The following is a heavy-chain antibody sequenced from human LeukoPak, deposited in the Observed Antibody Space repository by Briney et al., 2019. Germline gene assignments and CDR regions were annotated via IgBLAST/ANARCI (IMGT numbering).Heavy chain of an antibody. J-gene: IGHJ3*02. CDR1: GGSINSYY. CDR2: IYDSGST. Sequence: SETLSLTCTVSGGSINSYYWSWIRQPPGKGLEWIGYIYDSGSTNYNPSLKSRVTISVDTSNNQFSLKLSSVTAADTAVYYCACLTTADAFDIWGQGTMVTVSS. V-gene: IGHV4-59*01. CDR3: ACLTTADAFDI. D-gene: IGHD3-22*01.